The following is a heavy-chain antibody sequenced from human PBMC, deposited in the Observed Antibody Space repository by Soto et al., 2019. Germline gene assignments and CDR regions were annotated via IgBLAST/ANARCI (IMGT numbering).Heavy chain of an antibody. CDR2: INSDGST. D-gene: IGHD3-22*01. CDR3: ARDLERYYSDGSASLGPTSYGMDV. V-gene: IGHV3-74*01. J-gene: IGHJ6*02. CDR1: GFAFNRYW. Sequence: EVQLVESGGGLVQPGGSLRLSCAASGFAFNRYWMHWVRQVPGMGLVWVSRINSDGSTSYAGSVKGRFTVSRDNAKNTLYLQMNSLRVEDTAVYYCARDLERYYSDGSASLGPTSYGMDVWGQGTTVTVSS.